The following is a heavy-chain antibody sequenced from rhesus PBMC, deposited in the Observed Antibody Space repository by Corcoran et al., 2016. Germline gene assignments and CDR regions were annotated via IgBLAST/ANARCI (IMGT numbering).Heavy chain of an antibody. CDR3: ARASSGSYYPLYYFDY. CDR2: IYGSGSST. CDR1: GGSISSSY. D-gene: IGHD3-16*01. J-gene: IGHJ4*01. V-gene: IGHV4-169*01. Sequence: QLQLQESGPGLVKPSETLSVTCAVSGGSISSSYWRWSRQAPGKGLEWIGYIYGSGSSTNYNPSLKSRVTLSVDTSKNQLSLKLSSVTAADTAVYYCARASSGSYYPLYYFDYWGQGVLVTVSS.